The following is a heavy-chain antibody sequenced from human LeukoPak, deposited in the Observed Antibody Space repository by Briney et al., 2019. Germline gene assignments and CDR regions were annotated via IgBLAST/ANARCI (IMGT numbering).Heavy chain of an antibody. CDR3: ASRETTSGAFDI. D-gene: IGHD1-1*01. V-gene: IGHV3-20*04. CDR2: INWNGGST. J-gene: IGHJ3*02. CDR1: GFTFDDYG. Sequence: GGSLRLSCAASGFTFDDYGMSWVRQAPGKGLEWVSGINWNGGSTGYADSVKGRFTISRDNSKNTLYLQMNSLRAEDTAVYYCASRETTSGAFDIWGQGTMVTVSS.